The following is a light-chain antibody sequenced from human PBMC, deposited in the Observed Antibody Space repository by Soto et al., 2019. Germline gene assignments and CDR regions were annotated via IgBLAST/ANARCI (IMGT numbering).Light chain of an antibody. CDR3: QQYINWPLT. J-gene: IGKJ4*01. CDR2: GAS. Sequence: EIVMTQSPATLSVSPGERATLSCVASQSVRSNLAWYQQKPGQAPRLLIYGASTRATGIPARFSGSGSGAEFPRTISSLQSEDFAVYYCQQYINWPLTFGGGTNVEIK. CDR1: QSVRSN. V-gene: IGKV3-15*01.